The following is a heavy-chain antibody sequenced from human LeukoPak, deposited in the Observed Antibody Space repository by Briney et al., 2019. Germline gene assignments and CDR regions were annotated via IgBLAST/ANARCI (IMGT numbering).Heavy chain of an antibody. D-gene: IGHD5-12*01. CDR1: GDSVSSNSAA. CDR2: TYYRSKWYN. Sequence: SQTLSLTCAISGDSVSSNSAAWNWIRQSPSRGLEWLGRTYYRSKWYNDYAVSVKSRITINPDTSKNQFSLQLNSVTPEDTAVYYCARGTDIVATISYYYYGMDVWGQGTTVTVSS. CDR3: ARGTDIVATISYYYYGMDV. J-gene: IGHJ6*02. V-gene: IGHV6-1*01.